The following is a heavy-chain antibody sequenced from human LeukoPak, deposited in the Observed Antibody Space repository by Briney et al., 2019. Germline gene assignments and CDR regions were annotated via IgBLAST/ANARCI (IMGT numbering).Heavy chain of an antibody. V-gene: IGHV1-2*02. Sequence: ASVKVSCKASGYSFAGYYMHWVRQAPGQGLEWMGWINPDSGGTNYAQKFQGRVTMIRDTSITTAYMELSRLTSDDTAVYYCASGYSDYADYYNYYMDVWGKGTTVTVSS. D-gene: IGHD4-11*01. CDR3: ASGYSDYADYYNYYMDV. J-gene: IGHJ6*03. CDR1: GYSFAGYY. CDR2: INPDSGGT.